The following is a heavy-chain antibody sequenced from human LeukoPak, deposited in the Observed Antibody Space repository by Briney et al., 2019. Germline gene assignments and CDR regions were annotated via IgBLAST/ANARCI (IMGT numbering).Heavy chain of an antibody. CDR3: ARSRSGYCSSTSCYRLFDY. V-gene: IGHV1-2*06. Sequence: ASVKVSCKASGYTFTDYHMHWVRQAPGQGLEWMGRINPNSGGTNYAQKFQGRVTMTRDASISTAYMELSRLRSDDTAVYYCARSRSGYCSSTSCYRLFDYWGQGTLVTVSS. D-gene: IGHD2-2*03. CDR2: INPNSGGT. CDR1: GYTFTDYH. J-gene: IGHJ4*02.